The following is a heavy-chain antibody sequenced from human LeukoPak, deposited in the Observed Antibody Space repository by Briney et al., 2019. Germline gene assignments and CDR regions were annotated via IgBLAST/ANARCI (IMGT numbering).Heavy chain of an antibody. CDR1: GFTFSSYW. J-gene: IGHJ4*02. CDR2: INTDGSST. V-gene: IGHV3-74*01. D-gene: IGHD6-19*01. CDR3: ARDYSSGWFDY. Sequence: GGSLRLSCAASGFTFSSYWMHWVRQAPGKGLVWVSRINTDGSSTSYADSVKGRFTISRDNAKNTLYLQMNSLRAEDTAVYYCARDYSSGWFDYWGQGTLVTVSS.